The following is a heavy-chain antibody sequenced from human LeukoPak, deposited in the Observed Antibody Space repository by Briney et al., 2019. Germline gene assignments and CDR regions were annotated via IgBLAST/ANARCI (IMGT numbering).Heavy chain of an antibody. CDR2: IYYTGST. Sequence: SETLSLTCAVSGGSISSYYWNWIRQPPGKGLEWIGYIYYTGSTDYNPSLKSRVTISVDTSKNQVSLKLSSVTAADTAVYYCARGNDYWGQGTLVTVSS. CDR3: ARGNDY. CDR1: GGSISSYY. J-gene: IGHJ4*02. V-gene: IGHV4-59*08.